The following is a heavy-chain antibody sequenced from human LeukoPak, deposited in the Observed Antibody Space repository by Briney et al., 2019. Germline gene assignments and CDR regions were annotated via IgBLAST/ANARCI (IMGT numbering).Heavy chain of an antibody. CDR1: GGSISSSSYY. CDR2: IYYDGTT. V-gene: IGHV4-39*01. D-gene: IGHD6-13*01. J-gene: IGHJ4*02. Sequence: SETLSLTCTVSGGSISSSSYYWGWIRQPPGQGLEWIGSIYYDGTTYYNPSLKSRVPIFIDTSKNQFSLRLSSVTAADTAVYYCARLVGAAGCFDNWGQGTLVTVSS. CDR3: ARLVGAAGCFDN.